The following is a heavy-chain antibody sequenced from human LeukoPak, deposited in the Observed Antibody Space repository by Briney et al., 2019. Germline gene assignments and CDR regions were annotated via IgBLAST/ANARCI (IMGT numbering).Heavy chain of an antibody. Sequence: PGGSLRLSCAASGFTFSSYSMTWVRQAPGKGLEWVSSISSSSSYIYYADSVKGRFTISRDNAKNSLYLQMNSLRAEDTAVYYCARVPLLWFGEFDFDYWGQGTLVTVSS. V-gene: IGHV3-21*01. D-gene: IGHD3-10*01. CDR1: GFTFSSYS. CDR3: ARVPLLWFGEFDFDY. CDR2: ISSSSSYI. J-gene: IGHJ4*02.